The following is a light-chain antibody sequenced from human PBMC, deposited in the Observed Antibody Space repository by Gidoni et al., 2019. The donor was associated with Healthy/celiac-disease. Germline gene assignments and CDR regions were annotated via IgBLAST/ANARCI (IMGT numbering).Light chain of an antibody. V-gene: IGKV3-20*01. CDR2: GAS. CDR3: QQYGSSPPVWT. Sequence: EIVLTQSPGTLSLSPGERATLSCRASQSVSSSYLAWYQQKPGQAPRLLIYGASSRATGIPDRFSGSGSGTDFTLTISRLEPEDFAVYYCQQYGSSPPVWTFXQXTKVXIK. J-gene: IGKJ1*01. CDR1: QSVSSSY.